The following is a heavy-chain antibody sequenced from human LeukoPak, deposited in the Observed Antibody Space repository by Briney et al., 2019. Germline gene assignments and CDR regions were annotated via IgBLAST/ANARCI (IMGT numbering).Heavy chain of an antibody. CDR1: GYTFTSHG. D-gene: IGHD3-22*01. V-gene: IGHV1-18*01. CDR2: ISAYNGNT. J-gene: IGHJ3*02. Sequence: GASVKVSCKASGYTFTSHGISWVRQAPGQGLEWMGWISAYNGNTNYAQKLQGRVTMTTDTSTSTAYMELRSLGSDDTAVYYCAWIYDSSAPNAFDIWGQGTMVTVSS. CDR3: AWIYDSSAPNAFDI.